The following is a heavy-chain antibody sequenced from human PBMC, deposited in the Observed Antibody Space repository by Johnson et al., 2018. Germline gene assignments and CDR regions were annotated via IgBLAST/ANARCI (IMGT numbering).Heavy chain of an antibody. V-gene: IGHV4-61*02. Sequence: QVQLQESGPGLVKXSQTLSLTCTVSGGSISSGNYYWSWIRQPAGKGLEWIGRIYISGSTNYNPPLKSRVTISVDTSKNQFSLKLSSVTAADTAVYYCARQNSGSRVGYYYYYMDVWGKGTTVTVSS. CDR3: ARQNSGSRVGYYYYYMDV. J-gene: IGHJ6*03. CDR2: IYISGST. CDR1: GGSISSGNYY. D-gene: IGHD2-15*01.